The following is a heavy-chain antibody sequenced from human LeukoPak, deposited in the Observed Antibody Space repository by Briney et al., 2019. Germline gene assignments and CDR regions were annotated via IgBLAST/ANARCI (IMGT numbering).Heavy chain of an antibody. D-gene: IGHD6-19*01. Sequence: PGGSLRLSCAASGFTFSTYAMTWVRQAPGKGLEWVSAIGGSAGSTNYADSVKGRFTISRDNSKNTLYLQMNSLRAEDTAVYYCAKALSSGWYSPPPFDYWGQGTLVTVSS. V-gene: IGHV3-23*01. CDR2: IGGSAGST. CDR1: GFTFSTYA. CDR3: AKALSSGWYSPPPFDY. J-gene: IGHJ4*02.